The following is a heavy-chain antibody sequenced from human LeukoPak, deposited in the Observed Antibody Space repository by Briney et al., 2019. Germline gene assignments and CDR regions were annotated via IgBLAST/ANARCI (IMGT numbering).Heavy chain of an antibody. J-gene: IGHJ4*02. CDR1: GFTFSSYE. CDR2: ISSSGSTI. Sequence: GGSLRLSCAASGFTFSSYEMNWVRQAPGKGLEWVSYISSSGSTIYYADSVKGRLTISRDNAKNSLYLQMNSLRAEDTAVYYCARDGETFSFSFDYWGQGTLVTVSS. CDR3: ARDGETFSFSFDY. V-gene: IGHV3-48*03. D-gene: IGHD4-17*01.